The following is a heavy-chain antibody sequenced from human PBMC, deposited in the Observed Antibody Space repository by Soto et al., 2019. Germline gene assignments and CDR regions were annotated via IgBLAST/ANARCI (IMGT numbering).Heavy chain of an antibody. CDR1: GGTFSSYA. CDR2: IIPIFGTA. Sequence: QVRLVQSGAEVKKPGSSVKVSCKASGGTFSSYAISWVRQAPGQGLEWMGGIIPIFGTANYAQKFQGRVTITADESTSTAYMELSSLRSEDTAVYYCASKMSATYYYYYGMDVWDQGTTVTVSS. CDR3: ASKMSATYYYYYGMDV. J-gene: IGHJ6*02. V-gene: IGHV1-69*01.